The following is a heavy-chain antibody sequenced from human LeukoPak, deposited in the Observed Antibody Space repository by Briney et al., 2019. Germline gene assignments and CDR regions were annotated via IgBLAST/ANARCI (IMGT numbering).Heavy chain of an antibody. CDR3: AKDVGKWESLHFFDY. J-gene: IGHJ4*02. CDR2: ISGSGGST. CDR1: GFTFSSYA. Sequence: GGSLRLSCAASGFTFSSYAMSWVRQAPGKGLEWVSAISGSGGSTYYADSVKGRFTISRDNSKNTLYLQMNSLRAEDTATYYCAKDVGKWESLHFFDYWGQGTLVTVSS. V-gene: IGHV3-23*01. D-gene: IGHD1-26*01.